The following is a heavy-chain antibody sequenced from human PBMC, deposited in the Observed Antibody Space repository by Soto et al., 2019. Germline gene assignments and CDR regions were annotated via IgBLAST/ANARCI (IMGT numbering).Heavy chain of an antibody. J-gene: IGHJ4*02. CDR1: GFTFSSYA. D-gene: IGHD5-12*01. CDR3: ARDGGGYDVRYYFDY. CDR2: ISYDGSNK. V-gene: IGHV3-30-3*01. Sequence: QVQLVESGGGVVQPGRSLRLSCAASGFTFSSYAMHWVRQAPGKGLEWVAVISYDGSNKYYADSVKGRFTISRDNSKNTLYLQRNSLGAEDTAVYYCARDGGGYDVRYYFDYWGQGTLVTVSS.